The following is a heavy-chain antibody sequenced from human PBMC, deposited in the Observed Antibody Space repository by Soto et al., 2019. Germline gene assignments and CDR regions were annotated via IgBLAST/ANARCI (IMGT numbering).Heavy chain of an antibody. CDR1: GHTFSGYY. V-gene: IGHV1-2*02. CDR2: VNPNSGGT. J-gene: IGHJ4*02. Sequence: GASVKVSCKASGHTFSGYYVHWVRQAAGQGLEWMGWVNPNSGGTHYAQKFQRRVSMTRDTSLSAVYMELRSVRRDDMAVYFCASDYVGDDLAGTPGEFVRFWGQGTLVTVPS. CDR3: ASDYVGDDLAGTPGEFVRF. D-gene: IGHD1-26*01.